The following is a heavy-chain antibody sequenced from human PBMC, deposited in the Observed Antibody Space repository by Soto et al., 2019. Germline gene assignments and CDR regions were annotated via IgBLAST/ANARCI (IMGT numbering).Heavy chain of an antibody. CDR1: GGTFSGHA. Sequence: QVQLVQSGAEVKKPGSSVKVSCEASGGTFSGHAISWVRQAPGQGPEWMGGLIPLFGTTQHAQNFQDRLTITADKSTSTADVERGGLRFEDTAIYYCARGPNWGYRFDSWGQGTLVTVSS. D-gene: IGHD7-27*01. CDR3: ARGPNWGYRFDS. CDR2: LIPLFGTT. V-gene: IGHV1-69*06. J-gene: IGHJ4*02.